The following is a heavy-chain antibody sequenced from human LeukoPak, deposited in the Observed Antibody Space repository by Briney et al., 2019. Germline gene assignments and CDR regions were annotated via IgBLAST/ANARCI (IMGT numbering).Heavy chain of an antibody. Sequence: GGSLRLSCAASGFTFSSYGMHWVRQAPGKGLEWVAFIWYDGSNKYYGDSAKGRFTISRDNSKNTLYLQMNSLRAEDTAVYYCAREGVRFLCDPWGQGTLVTVYS. CDR2: IWYDGSNK. V-gene: IGHV3-33*08. J-gene: IGHJ5*02. D-gene: IGHD3-3*01. CDR1: GFTFSSYG. CDR3: AREGVRFLCDP.